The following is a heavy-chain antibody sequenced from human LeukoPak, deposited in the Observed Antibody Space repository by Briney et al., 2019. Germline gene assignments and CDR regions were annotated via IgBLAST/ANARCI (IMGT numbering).Heavy chain of an antibody. D-gene: IGHD3-22*01. Sequence: TGESLKISCKGSGFSFTNYWIGWVRQMPGTGLERVGIIYAGDSDTRYSPSFQGQVTISADKSISTAYLQWSSLKASDTAMYYCARHFSYDSSGYDENFQDWGQGTLVTVSS. CDR1: GFSFTNYW. V-gene: IGHV5-51*01. J-gene: IGHJ1*01. CDR2: IYAGDSDT. CDR3: ARHFSYDSSGYDENFQD.